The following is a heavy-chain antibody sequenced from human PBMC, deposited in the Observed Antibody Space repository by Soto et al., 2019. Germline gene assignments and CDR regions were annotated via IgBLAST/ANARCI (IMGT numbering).Heavy chain of an antibody. J-gene: IGHJ3*02. CDR1: GGSISSSSYY. V-gene: IGHV4-39*07. CDR2: IYYSGST. CDR3: ARDSGYCSGGSCLEDAFDI. Sequence: PSETLSLTCTVSGGSISSSSYYWGWIRQPPGKGLEWIGSIYYSGSTYYNPSLKSRVTISVDTSKNQFSLKLSSVTAADTAVYYCARDSGYCSGGSCLEDAFDIWGQGTMVTVSS. D-gene: IGHD2-15*01.